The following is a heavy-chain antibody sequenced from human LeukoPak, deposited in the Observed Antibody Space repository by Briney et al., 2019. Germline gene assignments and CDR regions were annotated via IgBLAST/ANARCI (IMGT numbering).Heavy chain of an antibody. D-gene: IGHD5-18*01. J-gene: IGHJ6*01. CDR2: IYHSGST. CDR3: SRSGFSYCFLMYAFEI. Sequence: SETLSLTCAVSGVSISSSNWWSWVRQPPGKGLEWIGEIYHSGSTNYNPSLKSRVTISVDKSKNQFSLKLSSVTAADTAVYYLSRSGFSYCFLMYAFEIRGQRT. CDR1: GVSISSSNW. V-gene: IGHV4-4*02.